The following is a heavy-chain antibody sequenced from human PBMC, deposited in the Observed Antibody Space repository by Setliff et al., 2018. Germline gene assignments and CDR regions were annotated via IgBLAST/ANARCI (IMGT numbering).Heavy chain of an antibody. J-gene: IGHJ4*02. D-gene: IGHD3-3*01. V-gene: IGHV1-8*02. Sequence: GASVKVSCKASGYTFTSYDINWVRQATGQGLEWMGWMNPNSGNTGYAQKFQRRVTMTRNTSISTAYMDLSSLRFEDTAVYYCARAQSWSGGPYYFDNWGQGTLVTVSS. CDR2: MNPNSGNT. CDR3: ARAQSWSGGPYYFDN. CDR1: GYTFTSYD.